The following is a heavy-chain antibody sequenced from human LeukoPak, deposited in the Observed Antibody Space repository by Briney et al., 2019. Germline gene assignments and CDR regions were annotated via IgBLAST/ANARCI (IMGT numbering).Heavy chain of an antibody. V-gene: IGHV1-69*13. CDR1: GDTFSSYA. CDR2: IIPIFGTA. CDR3: ARYSSGYSDAFDI. Sequence: HGASVTVSCNASGDTFSSYASSWVRQAPGQGLEWIGGIIPIFGTANYAQKFQGRLTITADESRSTAYMELSRLRCEDTGVYCCARYSSGYSDAFDIWGQGTMVSVSS. J-gene: IGHJ3*02. D-gene: IGHD3-22*01.